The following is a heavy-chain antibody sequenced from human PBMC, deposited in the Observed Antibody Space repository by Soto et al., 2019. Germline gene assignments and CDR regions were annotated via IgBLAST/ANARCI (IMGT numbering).Heavy chain of an antibody. J-gene: IGHJ3*02. V-gene: IGHV5-51*01. CDR1: GYRFTNYW. CDR3: AGRDNAFDM. CDR2: FHPGDSGT. Sequence: PGESLKISCKSSGYRFTNYWIDWVRQMPGKGVEWMGIFHPGDSGTRYSPSCQGQVTLSVDKSVSTAYLQWGRLKASDTAIYYCAGRDNAFDMWGQGTLVTVSS. D-gene: IGHD2-15*01.